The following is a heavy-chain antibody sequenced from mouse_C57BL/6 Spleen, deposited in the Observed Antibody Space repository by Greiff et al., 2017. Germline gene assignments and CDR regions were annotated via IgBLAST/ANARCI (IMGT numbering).Heavy chain of an antibody. Sequence: QVQLQQPGAELVKPGASVKLSCKASGYTFTSYWMHWVKQRPGRGLEWIGRIDPNSGGTKYNEKFKSKATLTVDKPSSTAYMQLSSLTSEDSAVNYCARGYYDYDEAWCAYWGQGTLVTVSA. D-gene: IGHD2-4*01. CDR3: ARGYYDYDEAWCAY. CDR2: IDPNSGGT. CDR1: GYTFTSYW. V-gene: IGHV1-72*01. J-gene: IGHJ3*01.